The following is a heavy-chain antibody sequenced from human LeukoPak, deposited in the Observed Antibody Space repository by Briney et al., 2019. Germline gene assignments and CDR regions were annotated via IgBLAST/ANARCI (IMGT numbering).Heavy chain of an antibody. Sequence: SETLSLTCTVSGNSISSYYWSWIRQPAGKGLEWIGRIHTSGSTNYNSSLKSRVTISVDKSKNQFSLKLSSVTAADTAVYYCAMRSHYDILTGYEGIFDYWGQGTLVTVSS. D-gene: IGHD3-9*01. V-gene: IGHV4-4*07. CDR1: GNSISSYY. CDR3: AMRSHYDILTGYEGIFDY. J-gene: IGHJ4*02. CDR2: IHTSGST.